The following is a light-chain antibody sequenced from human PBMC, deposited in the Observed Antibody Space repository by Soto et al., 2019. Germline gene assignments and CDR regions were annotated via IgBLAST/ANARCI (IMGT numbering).Light chain of an antibody. CDR2: EVS. V-gene: IGLV2-14*01. Sequence: QSALTQPASVSGSPGQSITISCTGTSSDVGGYNYVSWYQQHPGKAPKLMIYEVSNRPSGVPDRFSGSKSGNTASLTISGLQAEDEADYYCCSYVDTDTWVFGGGTKLTVL. CDR1: SSDVGGYNY. J-gene: IGLJ3*02. CDR3: CSYVDTDTWV.